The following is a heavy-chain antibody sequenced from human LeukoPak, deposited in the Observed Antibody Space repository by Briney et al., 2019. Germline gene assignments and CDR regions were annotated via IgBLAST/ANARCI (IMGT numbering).Heavy chain of an antibody. J-gene: IGHJ6*03. V-gene: IGHV3-30*02. CDR2: IRYDGSNK. Sequence: PGGSLRLSCAASGFTFSSYGMHWVRQAPGKGLEWVAFIRYDGSNKYYADSVKGRFTISRDNSKNTLYLQMNSLRAEDTAVYYCAKDLAIFGVAGPYYMDVWGKGTTVTVSS. D-gene: IGHD3-3*01. CDR3: AKDLAIFGVAGPYYMDV. CDR1: GFTFSSYG.